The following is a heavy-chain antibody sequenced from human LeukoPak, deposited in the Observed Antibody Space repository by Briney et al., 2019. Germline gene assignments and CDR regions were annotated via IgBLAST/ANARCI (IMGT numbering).Heavy chain of an antibody. Sequence: GGSLRLSCSASGFTFSVHTMHWVRQAPGKGLEYLSGLSNRGDSTYYADSVKGRFTISRDNSKNMVYLQMSSLRADDTALYYCVRGARAGVFDCWGQGTLVTVTS. V-gene: IGHV3-64D*06. J-gene: IGHJ4*02. CDR3: VRGARAGVFDC. D-gene: IGHD6-25*01. CDR2: LSNRGDST. CDR1: GFTFSVHT.